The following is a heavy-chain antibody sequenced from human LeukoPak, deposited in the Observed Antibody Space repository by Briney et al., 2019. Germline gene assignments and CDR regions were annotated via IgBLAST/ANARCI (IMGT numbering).Heavy chain of an antibody. J-gene: IGHJ6*02. V-gene: IGHV4-30-4*01. Sequence: SETLSLTCTVSGGSISSGDYYWSWIRQPPAKGLEWIGYIYYSGSTYYNPSLKSRVTISVDTSKNQFSLKLSSVTAADTAVYYCARDRIQLWLRYYYYYGMDVWGQGTTVTVSS. CDR3: ARDRIQLWLRYYYYYGMDV. CDR1: GGSISSGDYY. D-gene: IGHD5-18*01. CDR2: IYYSGST.